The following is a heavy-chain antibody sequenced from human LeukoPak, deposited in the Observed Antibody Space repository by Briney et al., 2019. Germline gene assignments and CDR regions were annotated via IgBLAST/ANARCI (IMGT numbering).Heavy chain of an antibody. CDR1: GGSISDISYY. Sequence: TSETRSLTCTVSGGSISDISYYWGWIRQPPGKGLEWIGSVYYSGSTSYNPSLKSRVTISVDTSKNQFSLKLSSVTAADTAVYFCARHVSYSGDNFDFWGQGTLVTVSS. J-gene: IGHJ4*02. CDR2: VYYSGST. D-gene: IGHD6-19*01. CDR3: ARHVSYSGDNFDF. V-gene: IGHV4-39*01.